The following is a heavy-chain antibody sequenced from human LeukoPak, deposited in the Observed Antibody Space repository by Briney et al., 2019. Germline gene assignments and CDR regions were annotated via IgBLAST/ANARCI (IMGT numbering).Heavy chain of an antibody. CDR3: AQDGSIGVRMNWFDP. CDR1: GFIFDDYI. CDR2: INWDGSFI. V-gene: IGHV3-43*01. D-gene: IGHD3-3*01. Sequence: GGSLRLSCAASGFIFDDYIMYWLRQVPGKGLEWVSLINWDGSFIRYAESVKGRFTISRDNSKNSLYLEMKSLRNEDTALYCGAQDGSIGVRMNWFDPWGQGTLVTVSS. J-gene: IGHJ5*02.